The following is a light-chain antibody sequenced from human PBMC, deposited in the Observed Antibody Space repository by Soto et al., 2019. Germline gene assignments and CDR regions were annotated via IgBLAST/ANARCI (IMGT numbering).Light chain of an antibody. CDR3: QQPSTGPLFT. CDR1: QSVSTKF. CDR2: GAS. Sequence: EIVLTQSPGTLSVSPGERAALSCRASQSVSTKFLAWYQQKPGQAPRLLIYGASTRATGIPARFSGSWSGTDLSLTISRVGPEDCAFHYSQQPSTGPLFTFCPGTKVDIK. J-gene: IGKJ3*01. V-gene: IGKV3D-20*02.